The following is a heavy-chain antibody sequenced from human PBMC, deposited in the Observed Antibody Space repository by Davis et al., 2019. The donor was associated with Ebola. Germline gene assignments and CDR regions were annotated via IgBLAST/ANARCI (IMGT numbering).Heavy chain of an antibody. Sequence: GESLKISCAASGFTVSSNYMSWVRQAPGKGLEWVSVIYSGGSTYYADSVKGRFTISRDNSKNTLYLQMNSLRAEDTAVYYCAIANRGPVADTGDYWGQGTLVTVS. D-gene: IGHD6-19*01. CDR3: AIANRGPVADTGDY. CDR2: IYSGGST. CDR1: GFTVSSNY. V-gene: IGHV3-53*01. J-gene: IGHJ4*02.